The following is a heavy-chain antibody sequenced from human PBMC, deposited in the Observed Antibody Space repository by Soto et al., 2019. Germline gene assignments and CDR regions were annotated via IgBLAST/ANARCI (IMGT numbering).Heavy chain of an antibody. J-gene: IGHJ5*02. V-gene: IGHV4-4*09. CDR3: AMAYYDRSGYAVDP. CDR2: IYKGGSI. CDR1: GGSISNDY. Sequence: QVHLQESGPGLVKPSETLSLTCRVSGGSISNDYWTWIRQPPGKGLEWIGYIYKGGSINYNPSLRSRVTTSVDTSNTQFSLKLSSVPSADTAVYYWAMAYYDRSGYAVDPWGQGTLGTVSS. D-gene: IGHD3-22*01.